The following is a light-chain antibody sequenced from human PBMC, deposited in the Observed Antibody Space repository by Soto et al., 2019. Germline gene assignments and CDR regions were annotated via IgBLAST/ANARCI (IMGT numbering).Light chain of an antibody. V-gene: IGLV2-14*01. CDR2: DVS. CDR1: SSDVGSYNY. J-gene: IGLJ1*01. Sequence: QSVLTQPASVSGSPGQSITISCTGTSSDVGSYNYVSWYQQHPGKAPKVMIYDVSNRPSGVSYRFSGSKSGNTASLTISGLQAEYDADYACTSYTTRTPYVVGPVSKV. CDR3: TSYTTRTPYV.